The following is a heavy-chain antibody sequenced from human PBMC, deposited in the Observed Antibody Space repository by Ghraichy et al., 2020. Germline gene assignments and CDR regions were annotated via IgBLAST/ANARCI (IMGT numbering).Heavy chain of an antibody. CDR1: GFTFSNAW. J-gene: IGHJ5*02. V-gene: IGHV3-15*01. Sequence: GGSLRLSCAASGFTFSNAWMSWVRQAPGKGLEWVGRIKSKTDGGTTDYAAPVKGRFTISRDDSKNTLYLQMNSLKTEDTAVYYCTTYGGDYENWVDPWGQGTLVTVSS. CDR3: TTYGGDYENWVDP. CDR2: IKSKTDGGTT. D-gene: IGHD4-17*01.